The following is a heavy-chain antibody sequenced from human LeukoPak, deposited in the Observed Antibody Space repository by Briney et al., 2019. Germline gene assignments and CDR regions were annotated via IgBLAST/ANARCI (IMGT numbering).Heavy chain of an antibody. CDR1: GYTFTDYY. D-gene: IGHD2-15*01. J-gene: IGHJ4*02. Sequence: ASVKVSCKASGYTFTDYYMHWVRQAPGQGLEWMGWIHPNSGGTNYAQHFQGRVAMTRDTSISTAYVEVINLRSDDTAVYYCARSFVVVVTASTHFDYWGQGTLVTVSS. CDR3: ARSFVVVVTASTHFDY. CDR2: IHPNSGGT. V-gene: IGHV1-2*02.